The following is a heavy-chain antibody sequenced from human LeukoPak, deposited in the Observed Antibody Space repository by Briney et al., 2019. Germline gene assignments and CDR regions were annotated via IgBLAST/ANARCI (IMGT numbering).Heavy chain of an antibody. Sequence: GGSLRLSCAASGFTFSSYGMSWVRQAPGKGLEWVSAISGSGGSTYYADSVKGRFTISRDNSKNTLYLQMNSLRAEDTAVYYCAKDGAMVRGVMDYWGQGTLVTVSS. CDR3: AKDGAMVRGVMDY. J-gene: IGHJ4*02. D-gene: IGHD3-10*01. CDR2: ISGSGGST. V-gene: IGHV3-23*01. CDR1: GFTFSSYG.